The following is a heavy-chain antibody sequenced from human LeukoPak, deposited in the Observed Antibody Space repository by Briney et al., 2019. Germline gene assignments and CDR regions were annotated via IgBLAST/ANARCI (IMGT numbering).Heavy chain of an antibody. Sequence: ETLSLTCTVSGGSISSSSYYWGWIRQAPGKGLEWVSFISSSSSTIYYADSVKGRFTISRDNAKNSLYQQMNSLRDEDTAVYYCARGRGENYFDSWGQGTLVTVSS. V-gene: IGHV3-48*02. CDR2: ISSSSSTI. J-gene: IGHJ4*02. D-gene: IGHD3-10*01. CDR1: GGSISSSS. CDR3: ARGRGENYFDS.